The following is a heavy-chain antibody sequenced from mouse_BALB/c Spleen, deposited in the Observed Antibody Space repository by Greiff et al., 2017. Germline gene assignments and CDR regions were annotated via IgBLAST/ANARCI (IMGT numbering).Heavy chain of an antibody. V-gene: IGHV1-14*01. D-gene: IGHD2-1*01. CDR3: ARGGNYGSFAY. J-gene: IGHJ3*01. Sequence: EVQLQQSGPELVKPGASVKMSCKASGYTFTSYVMHWVKQKPGQGLEWIGYINPYNDGTKYNEKFKGKATLTSDKSSSTAYMELSSLTSEDSAVYYCARGGNYGSFAYWGQGTLVTVSA. CDR2: INPYNDGT. CDR1: GYTFTSYV.